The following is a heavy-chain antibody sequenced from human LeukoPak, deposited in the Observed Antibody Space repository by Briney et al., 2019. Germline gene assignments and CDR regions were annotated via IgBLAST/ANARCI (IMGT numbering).Heavy chain of an antibody. D-gene: IGHD6-6*01. CDR1: GYTFTGYY. CDR3: SRVRDYSNSPFNWFDA. V-gene: IGHV1-2*07. CDR2: INPNSGGT. J-gene: IGHJ5*02. Sequence: GASVKVSCKASGYTFTGYYMHWVRQAPGQGLEWMGWINPNSGGTNYAHKFQGRVTMTSDSSISTVYLEVNRLKPDDTAVYFCSRVRDYSNSPFNWFDAWGQGTLVIVSS.